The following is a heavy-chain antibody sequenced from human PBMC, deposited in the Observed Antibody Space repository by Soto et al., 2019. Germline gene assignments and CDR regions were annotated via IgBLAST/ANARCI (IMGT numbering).Heavy chain of an antibody. CDR2: ISYDGTNK. V-gene: IGHV3-30-3*01. CDR3: AKDGGGYNYGYVMLDKYYYGRDV. CDR1: GFTFSTYA. Sequence: QVQLVESGGGVVQPGRSRRLSCAASGFTFSTYAMHWVRQAPGKGLEWVAVISYDGTNKYYADSVRGRFTISRDNSKNTLFLQMNSLRAEDTAVYYCAKDGGGYNYGYVMLDKYYYGRDVLGQLTTVTVSS. J-gene: IGHJ6*02. D-gene: IGHD5-18*01.